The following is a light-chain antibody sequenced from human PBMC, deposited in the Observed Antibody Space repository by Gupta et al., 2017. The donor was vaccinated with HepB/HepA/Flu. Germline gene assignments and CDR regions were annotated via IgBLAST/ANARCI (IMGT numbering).Light chain of an antibody. CDR2: DAS. CDR1: QSVNNY. Sequence: EIVLTQSPGTLSLSPGERATLSCRASQSVNNYLAWYQQKPGQAPRLLIYDASNRDTGISARFSGSGCGKDLTLTISSRELEDFAVYYCQQHGNWPLRNFGQGTKMDIK. V-gene: IGKV3-11*01. CDR3: QQHGNWPLRN. J-gene: IGKJ2*02.